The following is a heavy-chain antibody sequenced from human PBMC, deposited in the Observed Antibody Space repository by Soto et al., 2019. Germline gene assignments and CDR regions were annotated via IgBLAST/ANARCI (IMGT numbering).Heavy chain of an antibody. V-gene: IGHV3-9*01. CDR1: GFTFDDYA. D-gene: IGHD3-10*01. CDR2: ISWNSGSI. Sequence: EVQLVESGGGLVQPGRSLRLSCAASGFTFDDYAMHWVRHAPGMGLEWVSGISWNSGSIGYADSVQGRFTISRDNAKNSLYLQINSLRAEDTALYYCAKEALMVRGLDIWGQGTMVTVSS. CDR3: AKEALMVRGLDI. J-gene: IGHJ3*02.